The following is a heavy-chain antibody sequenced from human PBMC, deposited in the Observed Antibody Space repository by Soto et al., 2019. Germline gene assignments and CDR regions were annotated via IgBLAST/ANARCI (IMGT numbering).Heavy chain of an antibody. CDR2: INTGNGNT. Sequence: QVQLVQSGAEVRKPGASVKVSCKTSGYTFTNSAMHWLRQAPGQSLEWMAWINTGNGNTKYSQKFQGRVTTTRDTSASTVYRELRSLRSEDTAVYYCAFGRNYYDSSGHNNWFDPWGQGTLVTVSS. V-gene: IGHV1-3*04. D-gene: IGHD3-22*01. J-gene: IGHJ5*02. CDR3: AFGRNYYDSSGHNNWFDP. CDR1: GYTFTNSA.